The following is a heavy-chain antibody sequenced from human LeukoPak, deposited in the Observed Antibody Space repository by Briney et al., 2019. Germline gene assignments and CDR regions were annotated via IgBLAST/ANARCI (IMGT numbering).Heavy chain of an antibody. Sequence: PGGSLRPSCVGSGFALSDHYMSWIRRAPGKGLEWLSYISSTGSNKYYADSVKGRFTISRDNANNSVYLQLNILRVEDSAVYYCARDHVYGSGRADLWGQGTLVSVSS. V-gene: IGHV3-11*01. CDR3: ARDHVYGSGRADL. D-gene: IGHD3-10*01. J-gene: IGHJ5*02. CDR2: ISSTGSNK. CDR1: GFALSDHY.